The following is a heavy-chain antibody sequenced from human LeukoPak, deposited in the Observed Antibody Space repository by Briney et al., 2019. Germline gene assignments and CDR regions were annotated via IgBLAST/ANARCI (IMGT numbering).Heavy chain of an antibody. CDR2: INPNSGGT. D-gene: IGHD3-22*01. CDR3: TRANRVYDYDTTPLPDY. J-gene: IGHJ4*02. Sequence: ASVKVSRKASGYTFTSYGISWVRQAPGQGPEWMGWINPNSGGTRYAQKFQGRITMTRDTSISTVYMELSRLRSDDTAVYYCTRANRVYDYDTTPLPDYWGQGTLVTVSS. CDR1: GYTFTSYG. V-gene: IGHV1-2*02.